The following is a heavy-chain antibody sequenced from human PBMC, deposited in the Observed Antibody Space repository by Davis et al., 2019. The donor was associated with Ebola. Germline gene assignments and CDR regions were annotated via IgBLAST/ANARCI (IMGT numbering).Heavy chain of an antibody. D-gene: IGHD3-3*01. J-gene: IGHJ4*02. V-gene: IGHV4-61*05. CDR3: ARGGTDFWSGYYTDYFDY. CDR2: IYYSGST. Sequence: GSLRLSCTVSGGSISSSSYYWGWIRQPPGKGLEWIGYIYYSGSTNYNPSLKSRVTISVDTSKNQFSLKLSSVTAADTAVYYCARGGTDFWSGYYTDYFDYWGQGTLVTVSS. CDR1: GGSISSSSYY.